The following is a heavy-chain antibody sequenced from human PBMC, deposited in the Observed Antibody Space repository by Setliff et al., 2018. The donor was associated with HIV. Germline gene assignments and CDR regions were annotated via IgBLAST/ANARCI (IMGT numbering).Heavy chain of an antibody. CDR2: IKSKKDGGTT. V-gene: IGHV3-15*01. Sequence: GGSLRLSCAASGFTFNEAWMSWVRQAPGKGLECVGRIKSKKDGGTTHYTAPVKGRFTISRDDSKNMGYLEMNSLQTDDTAVYYCTTDEWNWGRGTLVTVSS. J-gene: IGHJ4*02. CDR1: GFTFNEAW. CDR3: TTDEWN. D-gene: IGHD3-3*01.